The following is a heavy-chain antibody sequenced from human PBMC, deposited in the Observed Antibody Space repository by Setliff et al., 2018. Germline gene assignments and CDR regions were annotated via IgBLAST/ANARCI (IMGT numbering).Heavy chain of an antibody. CDR3: FGAGTCSY. CDR1: GLSYSNYW. J-gene: IGHJ4*02. V-gene: IGHV3-7*01. D-gene: IGHD3-10*01. CDR2: INPHGSEK. Sequence: AGGSLRLSCTASGLSYSNYWVSWVRQAPGKGLEWLASINPHGSEKYYADSVKGRFTISRDNAKNSLSLQMNNLRIEDTAVYYCFGAGTCSYWGQGTLVTSPQ.